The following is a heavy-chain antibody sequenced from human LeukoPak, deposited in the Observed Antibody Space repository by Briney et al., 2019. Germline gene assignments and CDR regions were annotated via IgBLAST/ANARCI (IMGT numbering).Heavy chain of an antibody. CDR1: GFTFVTYG. Sequence: GFLRLSCAAPGFTFVTYGLSWVRQAPGKGLSWVANLKQDGNEKYYVDSVKGRYTISRDNAKNSLYLQMNSLRAEDTAVYYCARLIVVVVAAGPQFDPWGQGTLVTVSS. CDR3: ARLIVVVVAAGPQFDP. J-gene: IGHJ5*02. V-gene: IGHV3-7*01. D-gene: IGHD2-15*01. CDR2: LKQDGNEK.